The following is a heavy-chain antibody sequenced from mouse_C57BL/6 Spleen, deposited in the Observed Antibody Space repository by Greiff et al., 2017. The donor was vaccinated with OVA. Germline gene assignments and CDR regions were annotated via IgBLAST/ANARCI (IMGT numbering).Heavy chain of an antibody. CDR2: ISDGGSYT. Sequence: EVKLMESGGGLVKPGGSLKLSCAASGFTFSSYAMSWVRQTPEKRLELVATISDGGSYTYYPDNVKGRFTISRDNAKNNLYLQMSHLKSEDTAMYYCAREDYYGSRYFDYWGQGTTLTVSS. J-gene: IGHJ2*01. V-gene: IGHV5-4*01. CDR1: GFTFSSYA. D-gene: IGHD1-1*01. CDR3: AREDYYGSRYFDY.